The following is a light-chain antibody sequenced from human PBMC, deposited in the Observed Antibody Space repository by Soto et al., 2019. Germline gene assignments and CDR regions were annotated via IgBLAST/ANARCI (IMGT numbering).Light chain of an antibody. CDR2: WAS. Sequence: DIVMTQSPDSLAVSLGERATINCKSSQSVLYSYINKNYLAWYQQKPGQPPRLPIYWASTRESGVPDRFSGSGSGTDFTLTISSLHAEDVAVYYCQQYYNLPWTFGQGTKVEIK. CDR1: QSVLYSYINKNY. V-gene: IGKV4-1*01. J-gene: IGKJ1*01. CDR3: QQYYNLPWT.